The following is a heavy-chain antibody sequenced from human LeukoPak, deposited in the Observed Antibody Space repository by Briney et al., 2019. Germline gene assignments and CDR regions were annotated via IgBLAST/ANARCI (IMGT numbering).Heavy chain of an antibody. V-gene: IGHV3-30-3*01. CDR3: ARDFFPIVDSSWYEIGY. D-gene: IGHD6-13*01. Sequence: PGRSLRLSCAASGFTFSSYAMHWVRQAPGKGLEWVAVISYDGYDKSYADSVRGRFTISRDNSKNTLYLQMDSLRSEDTAVYYCARDFFPIVDSSWYEIGYWGQGTLVTVSS. J-gene: IGHJ4*02. CDR2: ISYDGYDK. CDR1: GFTFSSYA.